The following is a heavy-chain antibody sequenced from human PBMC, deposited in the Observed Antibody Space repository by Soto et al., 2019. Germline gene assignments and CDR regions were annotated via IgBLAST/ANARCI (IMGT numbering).Heavy chain of an antibody. V-gene: IGHV6-1*01. CDR2: TYYRSKWYN. CDR3: ASSPCSGGSCYGSLGV. D-gene: IGHD2-15*01. Sequence: SPTLSLTCAISGDSVSSNSAAWNWIRQSPSRGLEWLGRTYYRSKWYNDYAVSVKSRITINPDTSKNQFSLQLNSVTPEDTAVYYCASSPCSGGSCYGSLGVWGKGTTVTVSS. CDR1: GDSVSSNSAA. J-gene: IGHJ6*04.